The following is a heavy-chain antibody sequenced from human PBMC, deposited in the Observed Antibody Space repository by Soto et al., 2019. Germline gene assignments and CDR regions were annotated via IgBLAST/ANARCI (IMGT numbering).Heavy chain of an antibody. Sequence: ASVKVSCKASGGTFSSYTISWVRQAPGQGLEWMGRIIPILGIANYAQKFQGRVTITADKSTSTAYMELSSLRSEDTAVYYCARSAVVVIATRDAFDIWGQGTMVTVSS. V-gene: IGHV1-69*02. D-gene: IGHD2-21*01. CDR3: ARSAVVVIATRDAFDI. CDR1: GGTFSSYT. CDR2: IIPILGIA. J-gene: IGHJ3*02.